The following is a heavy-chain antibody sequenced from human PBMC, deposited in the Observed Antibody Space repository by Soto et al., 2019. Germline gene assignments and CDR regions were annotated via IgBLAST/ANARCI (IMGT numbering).Heavy chain of an antibody. CDR3: ARYQDCSSTSCYLLYYYYGMDV. D-gene: IGHD2-2*01. V-gene: IGHV4-39*01. CDR2: IYYSGST. Sequence: SETLSLTCTVSGGSISSSSYYWGWIRQPPGKGLEWIGSIYYSGSTYYNPSLKSRVTISVDTSKNQFSLKLSSVTAADTAVYYCARYQDCSSTSCYLLYYYYGMDVWGQGTTVTVSS. CDR1: GGSISSSSYY. J-gene: IGHJ6*02.